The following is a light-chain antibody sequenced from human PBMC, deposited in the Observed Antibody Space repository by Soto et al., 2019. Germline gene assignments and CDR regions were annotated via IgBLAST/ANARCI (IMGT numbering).Light chain of an antibody. CDR3: QKYDSAPFP. Sequence: DIQMTQSPSSLSASVGDRVTITCRASQGIGTYLAWYRQKPGRVPNLLIYGAYTLQSGAPSRFSGSGSGTDFTLTISGLLPEDVATYYCQKYDSAPFPFGPGTKVD. CDR1: QGIGTY. CDR2: GAY. V-gene: IGKV1-27*01. J-gene: IGKJ3*01.